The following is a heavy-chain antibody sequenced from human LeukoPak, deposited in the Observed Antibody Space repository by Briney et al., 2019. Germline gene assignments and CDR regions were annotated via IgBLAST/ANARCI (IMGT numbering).Heavy chain of an antibody. CDR2: IYYSGST. D-gene: IGHD6-19*01. Sequence: PSETLSLTCTVSGYSISSGYYWGGIRQPPGKGLEWIGSIYYSGSTYYNPSLKSRVTISVDTSKNQFSCKLSSVTAAATAVYYCARRIAVAGIGAFDIWGQGTMVTVSS. J-gene: IGHJ3*02. CDR3: ARRIAVAGIGAFDI. CDR1: GYSISSGYY. V-gene: IGHV4-38-2*02.